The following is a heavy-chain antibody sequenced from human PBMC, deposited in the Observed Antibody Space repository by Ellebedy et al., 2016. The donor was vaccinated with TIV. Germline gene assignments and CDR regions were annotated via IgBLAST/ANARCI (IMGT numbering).Heavy chain of an antibody. D-gene: IGHD3-16*02. CDR3: TTDAYDYVWGSYRRGLGGGY. V-gene: IGHV3-23*01. CDR1: GFTFSNYA. CDR2: ISGNGEYT. J-gene: IGHJ4*02. Sequence: GGSLRLSCAASGFTFSNYAMSWVRRSPGKGLDWVSLISGNGEYTYYADSVKGRLTISRDNSMDTLYLQMNSLKTEDTAVYYCTTDAYDYVWGSYRRGLGGGYWGQGTLVTVSS.